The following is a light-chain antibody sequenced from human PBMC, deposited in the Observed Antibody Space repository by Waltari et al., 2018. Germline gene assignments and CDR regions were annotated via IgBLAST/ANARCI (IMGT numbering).Light chain of an antibody. J-gene: IGLJ3*02. V-gene: IGLV1-51*01. CDR3: GTWDNNLSPGGV. CDR2: DDY. CDR1: SSNIGGYS. Sequence: QSVLTQSPSVSAAPGQKVTISCSGSSSNIGGYSVSWYQQLPGTAPKLLIYDDYKRPSGIPDRFSGSKSGTSATLGITGLQTGDEAEYYCGTWDNNLSPGGVFGGGTKLTVL.